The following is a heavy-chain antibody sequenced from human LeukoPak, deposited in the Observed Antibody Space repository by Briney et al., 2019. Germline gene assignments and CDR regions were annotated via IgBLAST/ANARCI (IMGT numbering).Heavy chain of an antibody. V-gene: IGHV3-74*01. D-gene: IGHD5-18*01. CDR2: INRDGSRT. J-gene: IGHJ4*02. Sequence: GGSLRLSCAASGFTFSNHWMHWVRQAPGKGLMWVSRINRDGSRTDYADSVRGRFTISRDDAKNTLYLQVNSLRAEDTAVYFCARGGGDTAMAHDYWGQGTLVTVSS. CDR3: ARGGGDTAMAHDY. CDR1: GFTFSNHW.